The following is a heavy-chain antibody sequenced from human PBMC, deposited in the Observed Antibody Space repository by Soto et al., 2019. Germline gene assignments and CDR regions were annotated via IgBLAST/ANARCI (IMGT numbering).Heavy chain of an antibody. Sequence: QLQLQESGPGLVKPSETLSLTCIVSGDSITSPSSSWTWFRQPPRKSLEWIGYIYQNGNTYYNPSVKGRVTISVDRSKNQFSLSLQSVTAADTAVYFCVRRKLGYVFDIWGPGTLVTVSS. V-gene: IGHV4-30-2*01. J-gene: IGHJ4*03. CDR3: VRRKLGYVFDI. CDR1: GDSITSPSSS. CDR2: IYQNGNT. D-gene: IGHD2-8*01.